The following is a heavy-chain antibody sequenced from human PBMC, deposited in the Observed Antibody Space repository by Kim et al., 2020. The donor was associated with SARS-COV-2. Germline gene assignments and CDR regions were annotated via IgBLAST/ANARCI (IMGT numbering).Heavy chain of an antibody. CDR1: GFTFSSYT. CDR2: ISSTSTYI. J-gene: IGHJ6*02. V-gene: IGHV3-21*01. CDR3: ARTEYYYGMDV. Sequence: GGSLRLSCAASGFTFSSYTMNWVLQAPGKGLEWVSSISSTSTYIYYADSVKGRFTISRDNAKKSLYLQMNSLRAEDTAVYYCARTEYYYGMDVWGQGTTVTVSS.